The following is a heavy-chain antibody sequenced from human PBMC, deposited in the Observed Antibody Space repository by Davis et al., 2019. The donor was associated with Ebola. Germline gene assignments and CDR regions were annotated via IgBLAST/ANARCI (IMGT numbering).Heavy chain of an antibody. CDR1: GFTVSSNY. CDR3: AKDLPYYYGSGRPFSMDV. Sequence: GESLKISCAASGFTVSSNYMSWVRQAPGKGLEWVSVIYSGGSTYYADSVKGRFTISRDNSKNTLYLQMNSLRAEDTAVYYCAKDLPYYYGSGRPFSMDVWGKGTTVTVSS. J-gene: IGHJ6*04. V-gene: IGHV3-53*01. D-gene: IGHD3-10*01. CDR2: IYSGGST.